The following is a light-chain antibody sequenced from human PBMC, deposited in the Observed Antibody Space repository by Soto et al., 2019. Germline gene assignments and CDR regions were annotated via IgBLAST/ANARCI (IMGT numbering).Light chain of an antibody. V-gene: IGKV3-20*01. J-gene: IGKJ2*01. CDR3: QQYGSSYT. CDR1: QSVGGSY. CDR2: DAS. Sequence: EIVLTQSPGTLSLSPGERATLSCRASQSVGGSYLAWYQQRPGQAPRLLIYDASTRATGIPDRFSGSGSGTDFTLTISRLEPEDLAVYHCQQYGSSYTFGQGTRLEIK.